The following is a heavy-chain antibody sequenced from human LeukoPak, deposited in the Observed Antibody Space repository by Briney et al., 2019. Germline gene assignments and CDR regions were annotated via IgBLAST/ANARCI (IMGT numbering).Heavy chain of an antibody. CDR2: ISYDGSNK. D-gene: IGHD2-15*01. J-gene: IGHJ4*02. V-gene: IGHV3-30*04. CDR3: AKVFSGSGLDY. CDR1: GFTFSSYA. Sequence: GGSLRLSCAASGFTFSSYAMHWVRQAPGKGLEWVAVISYDGSNKYYADSVKGRFTISRDNSKNTLYLQMNSLRAEDTAVYYCAKVFSGSGLDYWGQGTLVTVSS.